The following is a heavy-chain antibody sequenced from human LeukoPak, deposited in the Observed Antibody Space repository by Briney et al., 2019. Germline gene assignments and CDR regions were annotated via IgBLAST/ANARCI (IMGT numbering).Heavy chain of an antibody. CDR3: ARGQYCSSTSCYVIGAFDI. V-gene: IGHV3-7*03. CDR1: GFTFSSYW. D-gene: IGHD2-2*01. CDR2: IKQDGSEK. J-gene: IGHJ3*02. Sequence: GGSLRLSCAASGFTFSSYWMSWVRQAPGKGLEWVANIKQDGSEKYYADSVKGRFTISRDNSKNTLYLQMNTLRAEDTALYYCARGQYCSSTSCYVIGAFDIWGQGTMVTVSS.